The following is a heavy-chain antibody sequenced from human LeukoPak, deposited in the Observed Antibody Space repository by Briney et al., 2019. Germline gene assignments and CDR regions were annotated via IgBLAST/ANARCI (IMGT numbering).Heavy chain of an antibody. V-gene: IGHV1-46*01. CDR2: INPTSGGT. J-gene: IGHJ5*02. D-gene: IGHD6-19*01. Sequence: ASVKVSCKASGYTFTHYYMHWVRQAPGQGLEWMGVINPTSGGTSYAEAFQGRVTMTRDTSTSTFYMELSSLRSEDTALYYCARAARSLAVAGLRCWFDPWGQGTLVTVSS. CDR3: ARAARSLAVAGLRCWFDP. CDR1: GYTFTHYY.